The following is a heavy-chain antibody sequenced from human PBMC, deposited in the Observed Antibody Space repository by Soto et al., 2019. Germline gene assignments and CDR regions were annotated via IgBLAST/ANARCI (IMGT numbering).Heavy chain of an antibody. J-gene: IGHJ6*02. D-gene: IGHD3-3*01. V-gene: IGHV3-11*01. CDR1: GFTFSDYY. Sequence: GSLRLSCAASGFTFSDYYMSWIRQAPGKGLEWVSYISSSGGTIYYADSVKGRFTSSRDNAKNSLYLQMNSLRAEDTAVYYCARVVGGFWVYYGMDVWGQGTTVTVSS. CDR2: ISSSGGTI. CDR3: ARVVGGFWVYYGMDV.